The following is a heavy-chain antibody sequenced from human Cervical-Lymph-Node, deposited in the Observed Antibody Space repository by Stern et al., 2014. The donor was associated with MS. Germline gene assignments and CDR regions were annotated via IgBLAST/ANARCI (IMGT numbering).Heavy chain of an antibody. V-gene: IGHV4-61*02. CDR3: ATQGRALAPD. CDR2: IYSSGTT. J-gene: IGHJ4*02. CDR1: GDSISSGNYY. Sequence: QVQLQESGPGLVKPSQTLSLTCTVSGDSISSGNYYWSWIRQPAGKGLEWIGRIYSSGTTYSNPSLRSRVTISIDTSNNQFSLKLSSVTATDTAVYYCATQGRALAPDWGQGTLVTVSS.